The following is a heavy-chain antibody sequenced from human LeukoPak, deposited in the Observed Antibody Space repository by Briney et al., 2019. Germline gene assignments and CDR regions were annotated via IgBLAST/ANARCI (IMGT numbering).Heavy chain of an antibody. V-gene: IGHV3-66*02. J-gene: IGHJ6*03. CDR2: IYSGGST. Sequence: PGGSLRLSCAASGFTVSSNYMSWVRQAPGKGLEWVSVIYSGGSTYYADSVKGRFTISRDNSKNTLYLQMNSLRAEDTAVYYCARDPYYYYMDVWGEGTTVTVSS. CDR3: ARDPYYYYMDV. D-gene: IGHD3-16*01. CDR1: GFTVSSNY.